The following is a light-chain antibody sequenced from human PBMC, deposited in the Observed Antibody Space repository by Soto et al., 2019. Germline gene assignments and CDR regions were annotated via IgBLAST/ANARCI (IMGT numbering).Light chain of an antibody. J-gene: IGKJ4*01. CDR3: QQRSNWLT. V-gene: IGKV3-11*01. CDR1: QSVSSY. Sequence: EIVLTQSPATLSLSPGERATLSCRASQSVSSYLAWYQQKPGQAPRLLIYDASNRATGIPARFSGSGSGKDFTLTISSLEPEAFAVYYCQQRSNWLTFGGGTKVEIK. CDR2: DAS.